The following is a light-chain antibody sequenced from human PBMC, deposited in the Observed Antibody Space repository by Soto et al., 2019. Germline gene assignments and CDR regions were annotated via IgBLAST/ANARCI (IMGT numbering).Light chain of an antibody. CDR2: GAS. CDR1: QSVSSS. Sequence: EIVMTESPATLSVAPGEGASLSCRASQSVSSSLAWYQQKPGQAPRLLIYGASTRATGIPDRFSGSGSGTDFTLTISRLEPEDFAVYYCQQYGSSPITFGQGTRLEI. V-gene: IGKV3-20*01. CDR3: QQYGSSPIT. J-gene: IGKJ5*01.